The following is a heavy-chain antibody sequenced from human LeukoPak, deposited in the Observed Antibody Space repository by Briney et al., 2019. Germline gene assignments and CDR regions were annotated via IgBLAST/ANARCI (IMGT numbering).Heavy chain of an antibody. V-gene: IGHV3-23*01. CDR2: ISGSGDGT. J-gene: IGHJ4*02. Sequence: GGSLRLSCAASGLTPSSCGVSWVRQAPGKGLEWVSAISGSGDGTYYADSVKGRFTISRDNSKSMLYLEMNSLRAEDTATYYCAARPTSAAVAPSDFWGQGTLVTVSS. CDR1: GLTPSSCG. D-gene: IGHD6-19*01. CDR3: AARPTSAAVAPSDF.